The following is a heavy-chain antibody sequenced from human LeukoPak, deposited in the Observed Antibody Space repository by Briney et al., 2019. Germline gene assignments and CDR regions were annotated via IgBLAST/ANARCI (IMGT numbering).Heavy chain of an antibody. CDR1: GFIFSKFW. CDR2: IKQDGTEK. CDR3: ATQSYYYDSSGYYTT. J-gene: IGHJ4*02. V-gene: IGHV3-7*01. D-gene: IGHD3-22*01. Sequence: GGSLRLSCAASGFIFSKFWMNWVRHTPGKGLEWVASIKQDGTEKYYADSVKGRFTISRDNGKNSLYLQMSSLRAEDTAIHYCATQSYYYDSSGYYTTWGQGTLVTVSS.